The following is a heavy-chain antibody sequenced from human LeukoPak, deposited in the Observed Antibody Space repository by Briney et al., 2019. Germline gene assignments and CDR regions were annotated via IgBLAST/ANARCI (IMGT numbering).Heavy chain of an antibody. CDR3: ARDLRYCSSTSCYSYYYGMDV. J-gene: IGHJ6*02. Sequence: PGGSLRLSCAASGFTFSSYWMSWVRQAPGKGLEWVANIKQDGSEKYYVDSVKGRFTISRDNAKNSLYLQMNSLRAEDTAVYYCARDLRYCSSTSCYSYYYGMDVWGQGTTVTVSS. D-gene: IGHD2-2*01. CDR2: IKQDGSEK. CDR1: GFTFSSYW. V-gene: IGHV3-7*01.